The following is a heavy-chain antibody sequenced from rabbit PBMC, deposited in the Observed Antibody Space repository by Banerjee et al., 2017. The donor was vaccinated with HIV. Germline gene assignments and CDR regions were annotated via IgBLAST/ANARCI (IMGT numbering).Heavy chain of an antibody. Sequence: QSLEESGGDLVKPGASLTLTCTASGFSFSSRFYMCWVRQAPGKGLEWIACIDSGTSGDTYYANWAKGRFTISKTSSTTVTLQMTSLTAADTATYFCARDGGAGIGAYDDVLWGQGTLVTVS. CDR3: ARDGGAGIGAYDDVL. D-gene: IGHD6-1*01. J-gene: IGHJ3*01. CDR2: IDSGTSGDT. CDR1: GFSFSSRFY. V-gene: IGHV1S40*01.